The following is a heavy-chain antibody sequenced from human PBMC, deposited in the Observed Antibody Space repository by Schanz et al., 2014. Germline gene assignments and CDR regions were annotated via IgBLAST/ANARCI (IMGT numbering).Heavy chain of an antibody. J-gene: IGHJ4*02. CDR1: GGTFSSYT. V-gene: IGHV1-69*02. CDR3: ASSGAGYSSSWDFDY. D-gene: IGHD6-13*01. Sequence: QVQLVQSEAEVKKPGSSVKVSCKASGGTFSSYTISWVRQAPGQGLEWMGRIIPILGIANYAQNFQGRVTITADKSTFTAYMDVSSLRSEDTAVYYCASSGAGYSSSWDFDYWGQGTLXTVSS. CDR2: IIPILGIA.